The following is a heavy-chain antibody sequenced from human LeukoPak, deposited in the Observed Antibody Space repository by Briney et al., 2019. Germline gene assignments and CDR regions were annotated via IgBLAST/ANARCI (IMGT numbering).Heavy chain of an antibody. CDR2: IIPILGIA. CDR3: VLDCSSTSCRNHYYYYGMDV. CDR1: GGTFSSYT. V-gene: IGHV1-69*10. D-gene: IGHD2-2*01. J-gene: IGHJ6*02. Sequence: ASVKVSCKASGGTFSSYTISWVRQAPGQGLEWMGGIIPILGIANYAQKFQGRVTITADKSTSTAYMELSSLRSEDTAVYYCVLDCSSTSCRNHYYYYGMDVWGQGTTVTVSS.